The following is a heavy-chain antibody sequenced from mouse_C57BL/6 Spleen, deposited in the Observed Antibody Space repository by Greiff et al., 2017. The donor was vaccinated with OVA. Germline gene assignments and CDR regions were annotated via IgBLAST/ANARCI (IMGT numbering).Heavy chain of an antibody. V-gene: IGHV1-50*01. Sequence: QVQLQQPGAELVKPGASVKLSCKASGYTFTSYWMQWVKQRPGQGLEWIGEIDPSDSYTNYNQKFKGKATLTVDTSSSTAYMQLSSLTSEDSAVYYCARSGSSLYWGQGTTLTVSS. CDR3: ARSGSSLY. CDR1: GYTFTSYW. J-gene: IGHJ2*01. CDR2: IDPSDSYT. D-gene: IGHD1-1*01.